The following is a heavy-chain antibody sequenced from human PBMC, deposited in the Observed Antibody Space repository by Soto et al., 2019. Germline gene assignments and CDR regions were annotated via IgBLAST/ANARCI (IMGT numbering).Heavy chain of an antibody. V-gene: IGHV3-23*01. CDR1: GFIFSSYA. D-gene: IGHD6-13*01. J-gene: IGHJ4*02. Sequence: EVQLLESGGGLVQPGGSLRLSCAASGFIFSSYAMTWVRQAPGKGLEWLAGISGSGSTTYYADSMKGRFTISRDNSKNTLYLQMNSLRAEATAVYFCAKTAAGAAAPTDYWGQGTLVTVSS. CDR3: AKTAAGAAAPTDY. CDR2: ISGSGSTT.